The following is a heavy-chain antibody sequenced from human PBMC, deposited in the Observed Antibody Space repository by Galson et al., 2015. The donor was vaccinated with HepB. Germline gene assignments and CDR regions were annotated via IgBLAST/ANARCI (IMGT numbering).Heavy chain of an antibody. J-gene: IGHJ4*02. CDR2: MNPDSGNT. D-gene: IGHD2-8*01. V-gene: IGHV1-8*01. CDR1: GYTFTNSD. Sequence: SVKVSCKASGYTFTNSDINWVRQATGQGLEWMGWMNPDSGNTGYAQEFQGRVTMTRNTSISTAYMELSSLRSEDTAVYYCARGRYCTSGACPYYFDNWGQGTLVTVSS. CDR3: ARGRYCTSGACPYYFDN.